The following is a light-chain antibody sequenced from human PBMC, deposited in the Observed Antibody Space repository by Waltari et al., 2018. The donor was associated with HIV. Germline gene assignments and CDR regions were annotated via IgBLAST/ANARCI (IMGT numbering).Light chain of an antibody. J-gene: IGKJ3*01. Sequence: EIVLTQSPDTLSLSQGKRATLSCRASQTVISNYFAWYQQNPGQAPRLIVYGASSRAAGIADRFSGSGSGTDFTLIISRVEPEDSAVFYCQQYGDSPFTFGPGTKVEIK. CDR3: QQYGDSPFT. V-gene: IGKV3-20*01. CDR1: QTVISNY. CDR2: GAS.